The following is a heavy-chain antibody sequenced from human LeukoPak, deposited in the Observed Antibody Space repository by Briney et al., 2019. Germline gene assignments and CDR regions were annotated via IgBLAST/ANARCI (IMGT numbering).Heavy chain of an antibody. V-gene: IGHV3-21*01. Sequence: GGSLRLSCAASGFTFSTYIMSWVRQAPGKGLEWVSTITSTSAYIYYADSVKGRFTISRDKAKNSLSLQMNSLRAEDTAVYYCVRGYIYAYAFDYWGQGTLVTVSS. CDR2: ITSTSAYI. D-gene: IGHD5-18*01. J-gene: IGHJ4*02. CDR1: GFTFSTYI. CDR3: VRGYIYAYAFDY.